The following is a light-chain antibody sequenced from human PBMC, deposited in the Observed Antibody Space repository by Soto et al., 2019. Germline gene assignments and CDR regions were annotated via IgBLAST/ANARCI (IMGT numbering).Light chain of an antibody. CDR1: SSDVGGYNY. Sequence: QSALTQPASVSGSPGQSITISCTGTSSDVGGYNYVSWYQQHPGKAPKLMIYDVSNRPSGVSNRFSGSKSGNTASLTISGLQAEDEADYDCSSYTSRSTPSLVFGTGTKVTVL. V-gene: IGLV2-14*01. CDR3: SSYTSRSTPSLV. J-gene: IGLJ1*01. CDR2: DVS.